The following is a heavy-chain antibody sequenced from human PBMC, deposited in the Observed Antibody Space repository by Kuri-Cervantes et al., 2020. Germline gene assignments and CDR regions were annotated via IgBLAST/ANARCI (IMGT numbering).Heavy chain of an antibody. Sequence: SVKVSCKASGGTFSSYAISWVRQAPGQGLEWMGGIIPIFGTANYAQKFQGRFTMTRDTSKNTAYMKLSSLTSDDTAMYYCTRTVRNWGFDDYWGQGTPVTVSS. V-gene: IGHV1-69*05. J-gene: IGHJ4*02. CDR3: TRTVRNWGFDDY. CDR1: GGTFSSYA. CDR2: IIPIFGTA. D-gene: IGHD7-27*01.